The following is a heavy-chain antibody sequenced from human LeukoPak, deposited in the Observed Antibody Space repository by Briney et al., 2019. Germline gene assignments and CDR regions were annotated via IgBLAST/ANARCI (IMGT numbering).Heavy chain of an antibody. CDR1: GLTSYDYA. CDR2: ITWNSGSI. J-gene: IGHJ4*02. D-gene: IGHD3-10*01. Sequence: PGRSLRLSCAASGLTSYDYAMHCVRQAPGKGPEWVSGITWNSGSIAYADSVKGRFTISRDNAKNSLYLQVNSLRSEDTALYYCAAGAGITRYWGQGTLVTVSS. CDR3: AAGAGITRY. V-gene: IGHV3-9*02.